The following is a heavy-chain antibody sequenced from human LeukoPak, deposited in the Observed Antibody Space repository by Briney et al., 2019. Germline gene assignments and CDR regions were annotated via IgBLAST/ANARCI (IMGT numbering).Heavy chain of an antibody. CDR3: AKDHDYYASGPI. J-gene: IGHJ3*02. CDR2: ISGSGDST. CDR1: GFTFSNYA. D-gene: IGHD3-10*01. V-gene: IGHV3-23*01. Sequence: GGSLRLSCAASGFTFSNYAMNWVRQAPGKGLEWVSAISGSGDSTYYADYVKGRFTISRDNSKNTLYLQMNSLRAEDTALYYCAKDHDYYASGPIWGQGTVVTVSS.